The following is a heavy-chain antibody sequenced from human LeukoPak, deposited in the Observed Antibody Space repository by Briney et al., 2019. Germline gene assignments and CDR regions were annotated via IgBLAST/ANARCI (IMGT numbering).Heavy chain of an antibody. Sequence: PGGSLRLSCAASGFTFNNYGMHWVRQAPGKGLEWVAFIRYDGWRQYYAESLKGRVTISRDTSRNTVFLQMNSLRAEDTAVYYCARGSPLWFGEFTKYYYGMDVWGQGTTVTVSS. CDR2: IRYDGWRQ. V-gene: IGHV3-30*02. J-gene: IGHJ6*02. D-gene: IGHD3-10*01. CDR3: ARGSPLWFGEFTKYYYGMDV. CDR1: GFTFNNYG.